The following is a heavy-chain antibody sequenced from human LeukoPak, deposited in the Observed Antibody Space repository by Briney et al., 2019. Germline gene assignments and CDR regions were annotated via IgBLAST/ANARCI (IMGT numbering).Heavy chain of an antibody. CDR1: GGTFSSYA. D-gene: IGHD3-22*01. CDR3: ARDHSSHYYDSSGLLGY. J-gene: IGHJ4*02. V-gene: IGHV1-69*05. Sequence: SVKVSCKASGGTFSSYAISWVRQAPGQGLEWMGGIIPIFGTANYAQKFQGRVTITTDESTSTAYMELSSLRSEDTAVYYCARDHSSHYYDSSGLLGYWGQGTLVTVSS. CDR2: IIPIFGTA.